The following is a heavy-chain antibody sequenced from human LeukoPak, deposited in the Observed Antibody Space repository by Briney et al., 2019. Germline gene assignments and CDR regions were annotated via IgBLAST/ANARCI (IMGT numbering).Heavy chain of an antibody. J-gene: IGHJ6*03. CDR3: ARNPYYYYYMDV. CDR1: GFTFSSYW. V-gene: IGHV3-74*01. CDR2: INSDGSST. Sequence: GGSLRLSCAASGFTFSSYWMHWVRQAPGKGLVWVSRINSDGSSTSYADSVKGRFTISRDTSKNTLYLQMNSLRAEDTAVYYCARNPYYYYYMDVWGKGTTVTV.